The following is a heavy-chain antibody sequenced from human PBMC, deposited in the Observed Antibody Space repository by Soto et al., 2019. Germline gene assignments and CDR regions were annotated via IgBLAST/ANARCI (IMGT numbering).Heavy chain of an antibody. Sequence: ASVKVSCKASGYTFSTYAMHWVRQAPGQSLEWMGWLNGGTGQTRYSQKFQDRVIITRDTSASTGYMELSSLTSEDTAVYYCARGKGMEENYFYYGLHIWGQGTTVTVYS. V-gene: IGHV1-3*01. D-gene: IGHD1-1*01. J-gene: IGHJ6*02. CDR2: LNGGTGQT. CDR1: GYTFSTYA. CDR3: ARGKGMEENYFYYGLHI.